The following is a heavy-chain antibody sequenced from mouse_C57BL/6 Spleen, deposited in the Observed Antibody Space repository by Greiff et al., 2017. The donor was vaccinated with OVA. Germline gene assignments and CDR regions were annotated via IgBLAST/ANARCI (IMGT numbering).Heavy chain of an antibody. D-gene: IGHD4-1*01. CDR3: ARGAANWSFDY. J-gene: IGHJ2*01. V-gene: IGHV1-80*01. CDR2: LYPGDGDT. Sequence: VQLQQPGAELVKPGASVKISCKASGYAFSSYWMNWVKQRPGKGLEWIGQLYPGDGDTNYNGKFKGKATLTADKSSSTAYMQLSSLTSEDSAVDFCARGAANWSFDYWGQGTTLTVSS. CDR1: GYAFSSYW.